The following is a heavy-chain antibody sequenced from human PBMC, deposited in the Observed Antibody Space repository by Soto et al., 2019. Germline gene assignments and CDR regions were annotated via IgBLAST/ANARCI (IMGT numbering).Heavy chain of an antibody. CDR3: ARGGEPLGYCSGGSCQHTFDY. CDR2: MNPNSGNT. D-gene: IGHD2-15*01. Sequence: QVQLVQSGAEVKKPGASVKVSCKASGYTFTSYDINWVRQATGQGLEWMGWMNPNSGNTGYAQKFQGRVTMTRNTSISTVYMELSSLRSEDTAVYYCARGGEPLGYCSGGSCQHTFDYWGPGTLVTVSS. CDR1: GYTFTSYD. J-gene: IGHJ4*02. V-gene: IGHV1-8*01.